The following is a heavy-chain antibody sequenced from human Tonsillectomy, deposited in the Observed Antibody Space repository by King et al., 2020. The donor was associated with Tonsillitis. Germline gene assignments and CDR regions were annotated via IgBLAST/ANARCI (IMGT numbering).Heavy chain of an antibody. CDR3: AREIPDYYGSGSYSYYFDY. Sequence: EVQLVESGGGLVQPGVSLRLSCVASGFTFSRYWMSWVRQAPGKGLEWVANTKQDGSEKYYVDSVKGRFTISRDNAKNSLYLQMNSLRAEDTAVYYCAREIPDYYGSGSYSYYFDYWGQGTLVTVSS. CDR1: GFTFSRYW. D-gene: IGHD3-10*01. CDR2: TKQDGSEK. V-gene: IGHV3-7*01. J-gene: IGHJ4*02.